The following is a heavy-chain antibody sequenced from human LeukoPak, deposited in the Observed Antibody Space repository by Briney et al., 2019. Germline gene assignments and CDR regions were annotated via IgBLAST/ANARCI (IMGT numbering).Heavy chain of an antibody. J-gene: IGHJ4*02. Sequence: GASVKVSCKASGYTFTSYYMHWVRQAPGQGLGWMGIINPSGGSTSYAQKFQGRVTMTRDTSTSTVYMELSSLRSEDTAVYYCARVHSEPRRYSSFDYWGQGTLVTVSS. V-gene: IGHV1-46*01. CDR1: GYTFTSYY. CDR2: INPSGGST. CDR3: ARVHSEPRRYSSFDY. D-gene: IGHD6-19*01.